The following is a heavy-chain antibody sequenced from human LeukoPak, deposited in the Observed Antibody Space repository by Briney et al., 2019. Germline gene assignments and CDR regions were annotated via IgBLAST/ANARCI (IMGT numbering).Heavy chain of an antibody. J-gene: IGHJ4*02. CDR1: GYTFTGYY. D-gene: IGHD3-9*01. CDR2: INPNSGGT. CDR3: ARGAYYDILTGYYNFDY. Sequence: ASVKVSCKASGYTFTGYYMHWVRQAPGQGLEWMGRINPNSGGTNYAQKFQGRVTMTRDTSIRTAYMELSRLRSDDTAVYYCARGAYYDILTGYYNFDYWGQGTLVTVSS. V-gene: IGHV1-2*06.